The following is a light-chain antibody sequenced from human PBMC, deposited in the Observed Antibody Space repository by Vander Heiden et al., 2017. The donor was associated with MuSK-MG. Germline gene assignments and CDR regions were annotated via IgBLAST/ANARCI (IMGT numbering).Light chain of an antibody. Sequence: SNELTQPPSLSVSPGQTASITCSGDKLGDKYAAWYQQKPGQSPVLVIYQDTYRPSGIPQRFSGSKSGDTATLTISGTQAVDEADYYCQAWDSTTVVFGGGTKLTVL. V-gene: IGLV3-1*01. CDR3: QAWDSTTVV. J-gene: IGLJ3*02. CDR2: QDT. CDR1: KLGDKY.